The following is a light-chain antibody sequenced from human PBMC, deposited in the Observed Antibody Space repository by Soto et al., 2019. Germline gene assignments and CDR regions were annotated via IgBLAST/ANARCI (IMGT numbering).Light chain of an antibody. CDR2: AAS. V-gene: IGKV1-39*01. CDR1: QSISSY. Sequence: DIQMTQSPSSLSASVGDRVTITCRASQSISSYLNWYQQKPGKAPKLLIYAASSLQSGVPSRFSGSGSGTDFTLTISSLQPEAFATYYCQQSYRTLTFGGGTKVDIK. CDR3: QQSYRTLT. J-gene: IGKJ4*01.